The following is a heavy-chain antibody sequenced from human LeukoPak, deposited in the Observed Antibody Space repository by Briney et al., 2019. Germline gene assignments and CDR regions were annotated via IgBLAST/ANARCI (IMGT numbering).Heavy chain of an antibody. Sequence: PSETLSLTCTVSGGSISSSSYYWGWIRPPPGKGLEWSGYIYYSGSTNYNPSLKSRVTISVDTSKNQFSLKLSSVTAADTAVYYCAGSSTMKSALSRFDYWGQGTLVTVSS. J-gene: IGHJ4*02. CDR3: AGSSTMKSALSRFDY. D-gene: IGHD1-26*01. CDR2: IYYSGST. V-gene: IGHV4-61*05. CDR1: GGSISSSSYY.